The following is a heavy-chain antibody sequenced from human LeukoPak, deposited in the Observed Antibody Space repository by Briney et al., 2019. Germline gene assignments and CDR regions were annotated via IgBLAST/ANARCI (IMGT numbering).Heavy chain of an antibody. D-gene: IGHD6-13*01. J-gene: IGHJ5*02. CDR2: IWYDGSNK. Sequence: PGRSLRLSCAASGFTFSSYGMHWVGQAPGKGLKGVAVIWYDGSNKYYADSVKGRFTISRDNSKNTLYLQMNSLRAEDTAVYYCARDGYSSSWPSDEYNWFDPWGQGTLVTVSS. V-gene: IGHV3-33*01. CDR1: GFTFSSYG. CDR3: ARDGYSSSWPSDEYNWFDP.